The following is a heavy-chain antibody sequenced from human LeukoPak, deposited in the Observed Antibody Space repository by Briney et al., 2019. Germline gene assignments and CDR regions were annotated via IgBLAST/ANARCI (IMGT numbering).Heavy chain of an antibody. CDR3: AKVLMVYGTSDF. CDR2: LSDGGSRT. Sequence: GGSLRLSCAASGFTFSSYAMSWVRQAPGKGLEWVSVLSDGGSRTSYADSVKGRFTISGDHSKNTLYLQMNSLRTEDTAVYYCAKVLMVYGTSDFWGQGTLVTVSS. D-gene: IGHD2-8*01. V-gene: IGHV3-23*01. CDR1: GFTFSSYA. J-gene: IGHJ4*02.